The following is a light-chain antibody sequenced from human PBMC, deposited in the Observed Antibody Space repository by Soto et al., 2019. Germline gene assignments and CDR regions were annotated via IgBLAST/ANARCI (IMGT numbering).Light chain of an antibody. V-gene: IGKV3-11*01. CDR3: QHRSAWPLT. J-gene: IGKJ4*01. CDR1: QSISSY. CDR2: DAD. Sequence: EIGLTQSPATLSLSPGERATLSCRASQSISSYLAWYQQKPGQAPRLLIYDADNRATGIPARFSGSGSGTDFHLTISTLEPEDFAVYYCQHRSAWPLTFGGGTKLEIK.